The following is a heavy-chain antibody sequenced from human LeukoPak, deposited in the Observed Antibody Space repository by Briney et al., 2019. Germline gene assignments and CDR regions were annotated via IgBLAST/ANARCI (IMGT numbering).Heavy chain of an antibody. J-gene: IGHJ6*03. D-gene: IGHD2-21*02. CDR1: GHTFTGYY. Sequence: ASVKVSCKASGHTFTGYYMHWVRQAPGQGLEWMGWINANSGDTNYAQKFQGRVTMTRDTSISTAYMELSRLRSDDTAVYSCARGVTARGFYYYMDIWGRGTTVTISS. CDR3: ARGVTARGFYYYMDI. V-gene: IGHV1-2*02. CDR2: INANSGDT.